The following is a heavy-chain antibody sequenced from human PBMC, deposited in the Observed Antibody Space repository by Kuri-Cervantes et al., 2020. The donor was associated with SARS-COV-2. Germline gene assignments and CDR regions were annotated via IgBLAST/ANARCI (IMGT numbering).Heavy chain of an antibody. V-gene: IGHV4-39*07. CDR2: TYSSGST. D-gene: IGHD4-23*01. J-gene: IGHJ4*02. Sequence: SETLSLTCTVSGGSISSSTYFWGWIRQPPGKGLEWIGSTYSSGSTQYSPSLKSRVTMSVDTSKNQFSLKLSSVTAADTAVYYCARALLIYGGDFDYWGQGTLVTVSS. CDR1: GGSISSSTYF. CDR3: ARALLIYGGDFDY.